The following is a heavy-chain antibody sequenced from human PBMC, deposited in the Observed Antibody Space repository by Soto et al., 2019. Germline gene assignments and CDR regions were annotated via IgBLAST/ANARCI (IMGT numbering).Heavy chain of an antibody. D-gene: IGHD3-22*01. CDR3: ARSRDRSGYLRYYYYGMDV. CDR2: ISYDGSNK. V-gene: IGHV3-30-3*01. J-gene: IGHJ6*02. Sequence: QVQLVESGGGVVQPGRSLRLSCAASGFTFSSYAMHWVRQAPGKGLEWVAVISYDGSNKDYADSVKGRFTISRDNSKNRLYLQMNSLRAEDTPVYYCARSRDRSGYLRYYYYGMDVWGQGTTVTVSS. CDR1: GFTFSSYA.